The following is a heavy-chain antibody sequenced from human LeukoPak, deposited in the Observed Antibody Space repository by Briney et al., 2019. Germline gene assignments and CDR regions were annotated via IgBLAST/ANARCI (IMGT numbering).Heavy chain of an antibody. CDR1: GFTFSSYS. Sequence: GGSLRLSCAASGFTFSSYSMNRVRQAPGKGLEWVSYISSSSSTIYYADSVKGRFTISRDNAKNSLYLQMNSLRAEDTAVYYCARDPATDYYGMDVWGQGTTVTVSS. CDR2: ISSSSSTI. CDR3: ARDPATDYYGMDV. V-gene: IGHV3-48*01. J-gene: IGHJ6*02.